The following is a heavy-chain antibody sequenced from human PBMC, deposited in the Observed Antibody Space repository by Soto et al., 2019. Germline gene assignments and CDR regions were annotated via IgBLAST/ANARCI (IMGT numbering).Heavy chain of an antibody. CDR3: AREIAAAGTHYYYMDV. J-gene: IGHJ6*03. D-gene: IGHD6-13*01. CDR1: GYTFTSYY. V-gene: IGHV1-46*03. Sequence: QVQLVQSGAEVKKPGASVKVSCKASGYTFTSYYMHWVRLAPGQGLEWMGIINPSGGSTSYAQKFQGRVTMTRDTSTSTVYMELSSLRSEDTAVYYCAREIAAAGTHYYYMDVWGKGTTVTVSS. CDR2: INPSGGST.